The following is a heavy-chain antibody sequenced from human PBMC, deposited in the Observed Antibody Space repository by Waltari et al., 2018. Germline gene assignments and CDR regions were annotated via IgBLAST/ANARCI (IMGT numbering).Heavy chain of an antibody. CDR1: VYTCTAHT. CDR2: VNPNTGDT. D-gene: IGHD3-3*01. V-gene: IGHV1-2*02. Sequence: QVHLVQSGAEVKKPGAPLTVSRKASVYTCTAHTIHLVRQAPGQGLEWVGAVNPNTGDTYSAQKFEGRVTMTRDTSISTAYLDLSRLTSDDTAVYYCGRVLYDFWGGYHPNDVFDFWGQGTVVIVSS. CDR3: GRVLYDFWGGYHPNDVFDF. J-gene: IGHJ3*01.